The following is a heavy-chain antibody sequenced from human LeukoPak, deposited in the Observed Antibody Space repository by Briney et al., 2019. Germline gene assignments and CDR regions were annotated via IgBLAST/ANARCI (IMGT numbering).Heavy chain of an antibody. CDR3: ARGEGYGGIYGMDV. V-gene: IGHV1-2*02. D-gene: IGHD4-23*01. Sequence: ASVKFSCKASGYTFTGYYMHWVRQAPGQGLEWMGWINPNSGGTNYAQKFQGRVTMTRDTSISTAYMELSRLRSDDTAVYYCARGEGYGGIYGMDVWGQGTTVTVSS. CDR2: INPNSGGT. CDR1: GYTFTGYY. J-gene: IGHJ6*02.